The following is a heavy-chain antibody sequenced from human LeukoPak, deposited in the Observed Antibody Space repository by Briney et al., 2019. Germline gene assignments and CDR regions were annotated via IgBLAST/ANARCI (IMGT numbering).Heavy chain of an antibody. J-gene: IGHJ3*02. CDR3: ARYTSMVAFHAHGFDI. D-gene: IGHD5-18*01. V-gene: IGHV4-59*01. CDR2: TYYSGNA. Sequence: SETLSLTCTVSGGSISNYYWYWMRQPPGKGLECIGYTYYSGNANYNPSLKSRVTMSVDTSKNRFSLKVRSVTAADTAVYYCARYTSMVAFHAHGFDIWGQGTMVTVSS. CDR1: GGSISNYY.